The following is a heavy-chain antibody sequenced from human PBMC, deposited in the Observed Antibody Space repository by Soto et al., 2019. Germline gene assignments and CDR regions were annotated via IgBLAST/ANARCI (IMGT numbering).Heavy chain of an antibody. CDR1: GGSFSGYY. V-gene: IGHV4-34*01. Sequence: QVQLQQWGAGLLKPSETLSLTCAVYGGSFSGYYWSWIRQPPGKGLEWIGEINHSGSTNYNQSLKSRVTISVDTSKNQFSLKLSSVTAADTAVYYCARSLTPGISSDYWGQGTLVTVSS. J-gene: IGHJ4*02. D-gene: IGHD6-6*01. CDR3: ARSLTPGISSDY. CDR2: INHSGST.